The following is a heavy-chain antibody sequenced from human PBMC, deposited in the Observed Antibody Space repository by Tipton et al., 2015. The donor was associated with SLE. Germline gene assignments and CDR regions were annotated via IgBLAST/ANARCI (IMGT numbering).Heavy chain of an antibody. CDR3: ARLSSGWFADY. Sequence: QLVQSGAEVKKPGESLKISCKGSGYSFSSFWIGWVRQVPEKGLELMGIVYIGDSETRYSPSFQGQVTISADKSLNAAYLQWSSLKASDTGIYYCARLSSGWFADYWGQGTLVTVSS. CDR2: VYIGDSET. D-gene: IGHD6-13*01. V-gene: IGHV5-51*01. CDR1: GYSFSSFW. J-gene: IGHJ4*02.